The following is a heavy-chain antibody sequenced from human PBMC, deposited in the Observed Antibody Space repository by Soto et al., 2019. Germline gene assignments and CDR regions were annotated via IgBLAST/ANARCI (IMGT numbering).Heavy chain of an antibody. CDR1: GGTFSSYA. D-gene: IGHD2-15*01. Sequence: SVKVSCKASGGTFSSYAISWVRQAPGQGLEWMGGIVPIFGTANYAQKFQGRVTITADESTSTAYMELSSLRSEDTAVYYCARIELMVVAATLYYYYGMDVWGQGTTVTVSS. J-gene: IGHJ6*02. CDR2: IVPIFGTA. CDR3: ARIELMVVAATLYYYYGMDV. V-gene: IGHV1-69*13.